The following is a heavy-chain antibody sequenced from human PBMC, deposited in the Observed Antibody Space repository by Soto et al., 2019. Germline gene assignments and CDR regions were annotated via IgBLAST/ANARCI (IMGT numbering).Heavy chain of an antibody. CDR3: STDSYDSSGYPLGF. CDR2: IKSKTDGGTT. J-gene: IGHJ4*02. D-gene: IGHD3-22*01. CDR1: GVTISNAW. V-gene: IGHV3-15*07. Sequence: WGSLRLSSAASGVTISNAWMNWVSQAPGKGLEWVGRIKSKTDGGTTDYAAPVKGRFTISRDDSKKTLYLQMNSLKTEDTAVYYCSTDSYDSSGYPLGFWGQGTLVTVSS.